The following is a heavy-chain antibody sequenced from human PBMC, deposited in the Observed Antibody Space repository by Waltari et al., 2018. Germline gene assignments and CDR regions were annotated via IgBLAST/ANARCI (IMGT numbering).Heavy chain of an antibody. D-gene: IGHD3-10*01. CDR2: ICYSGST. J-gene: IGHJ6*04. CDR1: GGSISSSSYY. CDR3: ARFPRLYGSGFARRFV. Sequence: QLQLQESGPGLVKPSETLSLTCTGSGGSISSSSYYWGWIRQPPGKGLEWIGGICYSGSTYYTPSLKTRFTIPVDPSKTHFPLKLSSVTAADTAVYYCARFPRLYGSGFARRFVWGKGTTVTVSS. V-gene: IGHV4-39*01.